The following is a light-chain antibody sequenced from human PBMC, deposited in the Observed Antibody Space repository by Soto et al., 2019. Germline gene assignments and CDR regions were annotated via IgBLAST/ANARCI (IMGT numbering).Light chain of an antibody. CDR2: AAS. CDR1: QSISNH. Sequence: DIQMTQSPSSLSASVEDRVIITCRASQSISNHLNWYQQKPGKAPKLLIFAASSLQSGVPSRFSGSRSGPDFTLTISSLQPEDFAVYYCQHFVNSLTWTFGQGTKVDIK. J-gene: IGKJ1*01. CDR3: QHFVNSLTWT. V-gene: IGKV1-39*01.